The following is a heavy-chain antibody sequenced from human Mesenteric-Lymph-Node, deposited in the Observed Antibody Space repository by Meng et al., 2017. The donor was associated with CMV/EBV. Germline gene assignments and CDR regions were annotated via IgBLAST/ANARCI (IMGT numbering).Heavy chain of an antibody. Sequence: QITLKGSGPTLVKPTQTLTLTCTFSGFSLSTSGVGVGWIRQPPGKALEWLALIYWDDDKRYSPSLKSRLTITKDTSKNQVVLTMTNMDPVDTATYYCAHSSGIAAAGPFYFDYWGQGTLVTVSS. CDR3: AHSSGIAAAGPFYFDY. CDR1: GFSLSTSGVG. D-gene: IGHD6-13*01. CDR2: IYWDDDK. V-gene: IGHV2-5*02. J-gene: IGHJ4*02.